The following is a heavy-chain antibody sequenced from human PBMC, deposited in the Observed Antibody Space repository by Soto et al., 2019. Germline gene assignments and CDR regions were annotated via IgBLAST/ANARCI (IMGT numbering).Heavy chain of an antibody. V-gene: IGHV4-31*03. CDR1: GDSISSGGYY. CDR2: IYYSGST. D-gene: IGHD2-2*01. CDR3: ASTPTVVGPAPGPLVY. Sequence: SETLSLTCTVSGDSISSGGYYWSWIRQHPGKGLECIGYIYYSGSTYYNPSLKSRVSMSVGTSKNQFSLKLTSVTAADTAVYYCASTPTVVGPAPGPLVYWGQGTLVTVSS. J-gene: IGHJ4*02.